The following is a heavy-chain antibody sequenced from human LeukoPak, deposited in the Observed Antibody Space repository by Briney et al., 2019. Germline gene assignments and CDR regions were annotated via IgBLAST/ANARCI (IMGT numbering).Heavy chain of an antibody. CDR3: ASSQSSVAGIVGC. CDR1: GFTFSDYY. D-gene: IGHD6-19*01. CDR2: ISANGNNK. V-gene: IGHV3-11*04. J-gene: IGHJ4*02. Sequence: GGSLRLSCAASGFTFSDYYMTWIRQAPGKGLEWVSYISANGNNKYYADSVKGRFTISRDNAKNSLYLQMNSLRVEDTAVYYCASSQSSVAGIVGCWGQGTLVTVSS.